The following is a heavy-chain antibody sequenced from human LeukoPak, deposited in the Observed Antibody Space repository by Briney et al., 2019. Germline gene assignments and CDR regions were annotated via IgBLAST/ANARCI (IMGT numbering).Heavy chain of an antibody. CDR1: GGSISSGDYY. CDR2: IYYSGST. V-gene: IGHV4-30-4*08. J-gene: IGHJ4*02. CDR3: ARGPDTAMVHFDY. Sequence: SSETLSLTCTVSGGSISSGDYYLSWIRQPPGKGLEWIGYIYYSGSTYYNPSLKSRVTISVDTSKNQFSLKLSSVTAADTAVYYCARGPDTAMVHFDYWGQGTLVTVSS. D-gene: IGHD5-18*01.